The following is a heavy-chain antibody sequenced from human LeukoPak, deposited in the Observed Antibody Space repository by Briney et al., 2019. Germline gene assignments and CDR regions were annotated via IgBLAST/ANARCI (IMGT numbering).Heavy chain of an antibody. D-gene: IGHD3-9*01. J-gene: IGHJ3*02. CDR3: AKDQYDILTGHGDDAFDI. Sequence: PGGSLRLSCAASGFTFSSYAMHWVRQAPGKGLEWVAVISYDGSNKYYADSVKGRFTISRDNAKKSLYLQMNSLRTEDTALYYCAKDQYDILTGHGDDAFDIWGRGTMVTVSS. CDR1: GFTFSSYA. CDR2: ISYDGSNK. V-gene: IGHV3-30-3*02.